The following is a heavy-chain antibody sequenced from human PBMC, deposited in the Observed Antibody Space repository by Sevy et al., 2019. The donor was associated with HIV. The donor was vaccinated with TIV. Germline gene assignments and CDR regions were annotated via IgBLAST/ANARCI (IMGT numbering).Heavy chain of an antibody. J-gene: IGHJ4*02. CDR3: AREGCSKPHDY. D-gene: IGHD2-2*01. CDR2: FSFGCGKI. V-gene: IGHV3-23*01. CDR1: GFTFSNYA. Sequence: GGSLRLSCAASGFTFSNYAMSWVRQAPGKGLEWVSTFSFGCGKINYADSVKGRFTISRDDSKNTLYLQMNSLRAEDTALYYCAREGCSKPHDYWGQGTLVTVSS.